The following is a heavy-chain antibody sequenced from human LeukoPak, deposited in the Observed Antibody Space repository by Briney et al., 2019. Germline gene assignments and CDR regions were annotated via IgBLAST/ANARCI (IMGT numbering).Heavy chain of an antibody. Sequence: SEALSLTCTVSGGSISRSTYYWGWIRQPPGKGLEWVATTYDGGNTYYNPSLKSRITISVGTSKNQFSLKLSSVTAADTAVYYCARKRWLQPYYFDYWGQGTLVTVSS. J-gene: IGHJ4*02. CDR3: ARKRWLQPYYFDY. D-gene: IGHD5-24*01. CDR1: GGSISRSTYY. CDR2: TYDGGNT. V-gene: IGHV4-39*07.